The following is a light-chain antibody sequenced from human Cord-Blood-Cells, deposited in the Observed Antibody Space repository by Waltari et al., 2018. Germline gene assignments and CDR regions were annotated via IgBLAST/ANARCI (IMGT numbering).Light chain of an antibody. CDR1: SSNIGAGYD. CDR2: GNS. Sequence: QSVLTQPPSVSGAPGQRVTISCTGSSSNIGAGYDVHWYQQLPGTAPKLLIYGNSNRPSGVPDLFSGSKSGTSASQAITGLQAEDEADYYCQSYDSSLSGVVFGGGTKLTVL. J-gene: IGLJ2*01. V-gene: IGLV1-40*01. CDR3: QSYDSSLSGVV.